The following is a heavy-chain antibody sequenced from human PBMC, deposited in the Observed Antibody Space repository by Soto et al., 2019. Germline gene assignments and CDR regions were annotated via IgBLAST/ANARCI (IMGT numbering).Heavy chain of an antibody. CDR3: ARDGRYCSSSRCLYYGMDV. CDR1: GYTFTTYA. CDR2: LNAGNGDT. V-gene: IGHV1-3*01. D-gene: IGHD2-15*01. J-gene: IGHJ6*02. Sequence: QVQLVQSGAEVKKPGASVKVSYKASGYTFTTYAMHWVRQAPGQGLEWMGWLNAGNGDTKYSQKFQDRVTITRDTSASTAYMELSSLRSDDTAIYFCARDGRYCSSSRCLYYGMDVWGQGTTITVSS.